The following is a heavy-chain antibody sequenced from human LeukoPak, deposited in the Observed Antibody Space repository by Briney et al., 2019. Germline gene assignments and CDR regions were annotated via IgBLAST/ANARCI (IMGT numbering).Heavy chain of an antibody. Sequence: GGSLRLSCAASGFTFSSYGMHWVRQAPGKGLEWVAVISYDGSNKYYADSVKGRFTISRDNSKNTLHLQMNSLRAEDTAVYYCAKEEGSWGQGTLVTVSS. CDR2: ISYDGSNK. CDR1: GFTFSSYG. CDR3: AKEEGS. J-gene: IGHJ5*02. V-gene: IGHV3-30*18.